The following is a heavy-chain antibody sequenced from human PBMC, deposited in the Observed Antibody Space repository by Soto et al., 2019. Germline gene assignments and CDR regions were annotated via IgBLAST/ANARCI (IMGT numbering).Heavy chain of an antibody. J-gene: IGHJ5*02. CDR1: GYSFTSYG. D-gene: IGHD2-21*01. CDR2: VSGNNGNT. Sequence: QVQLVQSGPEVKKPGASVKVSCKASGYSFTSYGITWVRQAPGQGLEWMGWVSGNNGNTKYAQKIQGRVTITTAKSTNTAYRDMRSLIYDDTAVYYCARIPYLSRFDPWGQGTLVTVSS. CDR3: ARIPYLSRFDP. V-gene: IGHV1-18*01.